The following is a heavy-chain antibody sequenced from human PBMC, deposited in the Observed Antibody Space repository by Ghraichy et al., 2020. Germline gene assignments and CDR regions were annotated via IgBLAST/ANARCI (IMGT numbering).Heavy chain of an antibody. CDR3: ARGIPGNDY. CDR2: IWYDGSNK. CDR1: GFTFSSYG. J-gene: IGHJ4*02. V-gene: IGHV3-33*01. D-gene: IGHD1-14*01. Sequence: GSLNISCAASGFTFSSYGMHWVRQAPGKGLEWVAVIWYDGSNKYYADSVKGRFTISRDNSKNTLYLQMNSLRAEDTAVYYCARGIPGNDYWGQGTLVTVSS.